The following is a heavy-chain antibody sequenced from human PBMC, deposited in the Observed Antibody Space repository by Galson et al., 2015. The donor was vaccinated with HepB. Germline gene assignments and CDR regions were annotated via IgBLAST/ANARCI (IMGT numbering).Heavy chain of an antibody. V-gene: IGHV3-48*01. J-gene: IGHJ6*02. CDR1: GVTIPSYS. Sequence: SLRLSCAASGVTIPSYSMNWVRKAPGKGLEWLAYFSAGSTTIYYGEFLQGPFPISRENAKDFLYLHMNSLRGEDTAVYYCARNPSSYDYYNMDVWGHGTTVTVSS. CDR3: ARNPSSYDYYNMDV. CDR2: FSAGSTTI.